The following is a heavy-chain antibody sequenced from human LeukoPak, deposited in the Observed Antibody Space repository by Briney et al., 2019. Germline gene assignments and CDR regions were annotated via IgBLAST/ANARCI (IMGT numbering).Heavy chain of an antibody. J-gene: IGHJ4*02. Sequence: GGSLRLSCAASGFTFTNSWMAWVRQAPGEGLEWVANIKQDGSTKHYADSLKGRFTISRDNPKNSLYLQMNSMRVDDTAVYYCARDTDGSLDYWGQGILVTVAS. V-gene: IGHV3-7*01. D-gene: IGHD1-26*01. CDR3: ARDTDGSLDY. CDR2: IKQDGSTK. CDR1: GFTFTNSW.